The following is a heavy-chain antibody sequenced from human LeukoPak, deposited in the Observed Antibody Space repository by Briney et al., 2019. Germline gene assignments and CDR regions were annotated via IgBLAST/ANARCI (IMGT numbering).Heavy chain of an antibody. V-gene: IGHV3-23*01. CDR1: GFTFSSYA. J-gene: IGHJ3*02. CDR3: AKDLRFDWPTSGAFDI. Sequence: GGSLRLSCAASGFTFSSYAMSWVRQAPGKGLEWVSAISGSGGSTYYADSVKGRFTISRDNSKNTLYLQMNSLRAEDTAVYYCAKDLRFDWPTSGAFDIWGQGTMVTVSS. CDR2: ISGSGGST. D-gene: IGHD3-9*01.